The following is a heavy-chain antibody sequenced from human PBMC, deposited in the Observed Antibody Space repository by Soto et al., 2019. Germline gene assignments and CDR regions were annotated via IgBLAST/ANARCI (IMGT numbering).Heavy chain of an antibody. V-gene: IGHV3-15*01. CDR2: IKSKTDGGTT. CDR3: TTAPALVFDY. Sequence: GGSLRLSCAASGFTFNNAWMTWVRQAPGKGLEWVGRIKSKTDGGTTDYAAPVKGRFTISRDDSKNTLYLQMNCLKFEDTAVYYCTTAPALVFDYWGQGTLVTVSS. CDR1: GFTFNNAW. D-gene: IGHD6-6*01. J-gene: IGHJ4*02.